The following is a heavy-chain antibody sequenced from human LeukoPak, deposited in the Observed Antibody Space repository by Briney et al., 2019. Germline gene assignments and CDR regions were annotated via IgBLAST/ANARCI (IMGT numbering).Heavy chain of an antibody. D-gene: IGHD5-12*01. CDR3: ARGGWLHPGGFFDY. CDR1: GGSISSGSYY. Sequence: PSETLSLTCTVSGGSISSGSYYWSWIRQPAGKGLEWIGRIYTSGSTNYNPSLKSRVTISVDTSKNQFSLKLSSVTAADTAVYYCARGGWLHPGGFFDYWGQGTLVTVSS. V-gene: IGHV4-61*02. J-gene: IGHJ4*02. CDR2: IYTSGST.